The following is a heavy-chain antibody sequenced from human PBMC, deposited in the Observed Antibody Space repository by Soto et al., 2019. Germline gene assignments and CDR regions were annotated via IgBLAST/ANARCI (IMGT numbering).Heavy chain of an antibody. V-gene: IGHV4-39*01. CDR1: GGSISSGGYY. CDR3: ARHRPPLDY. Sequence: SETLSLTCTVSGGSISSGGYYWGWIRQPPGKGLEWIGSIYYSGSTYYNPSLKSRVTISVDTSKNQFSLKLSSVTAADTAVYYCARHRPPLDYWGQGTLVTVSS. CDR2: IYYSGST. J-gene: IGHJ4*02.